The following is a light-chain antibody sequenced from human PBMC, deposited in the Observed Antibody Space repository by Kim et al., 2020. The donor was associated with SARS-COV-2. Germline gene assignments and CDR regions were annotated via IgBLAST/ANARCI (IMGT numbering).Light chain of an antibody. CDR2: GAS. V-gene: IGKV3-20*01. J-gene: IGKJ1*01. CDR1: QSVSSNY. CDR3: QQYSTSPHT. Sequence: SPGERATLSCRACQSVSSNYVAWYQQKPGQAPRLLIYGASSRATGIPDRFSGSGSGTDFTLTIRRLEPEDFAVYYCQQYSTSPHTFGQGTKVDIK.